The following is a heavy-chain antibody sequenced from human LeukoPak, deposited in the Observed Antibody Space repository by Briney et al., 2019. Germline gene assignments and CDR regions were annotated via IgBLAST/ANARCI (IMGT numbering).Heavy chain of an antibody. V-gene: IGHV3-30*01. Sequence: QPGRSLRLSCAASGFTFSSYAMHWVRQAPGKGLEWVAVISYDGSNKYYADSVKGRFTISRDNSKNTLYLQMNSLRAEDTAVYYCAKNGEYYYDRGYYFDYWGQGTLVTVSS. CDR1: GFTFSSYA. CDR3: AKNGEYYYDRGYYFDY. D-gene: IGHD3-22*01. CDR2: ISYDGSNK. J-gene: IGHJ4*02.